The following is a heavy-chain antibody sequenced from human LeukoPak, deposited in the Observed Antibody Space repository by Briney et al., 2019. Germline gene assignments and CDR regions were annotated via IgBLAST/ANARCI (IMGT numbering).Heavy chain of an antibody. D-gene: IGHD2-15*01. J-gene: IGHJ6*03. V-gene: IGHV3-23*01. CDR2: ISRSGGTT. CDR1: GFTFSSYD. Sequence: GGSLRLSCAASGFTFSSYDMTWVRQTPGKGLEWVALISRSGGTTYYADSVKGRFTTSRDNSKNTLYLQMNSLRAEDTAEYYCAKRGGTESFYYYYYMDVWGKGTTVTVSS. CDR3: AKRGGTESFYYYYYMDV.